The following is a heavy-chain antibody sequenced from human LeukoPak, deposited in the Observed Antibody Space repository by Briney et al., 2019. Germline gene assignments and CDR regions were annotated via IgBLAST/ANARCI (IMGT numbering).Heavy chain of an antibody. D-gene: IGHD3-22*01. CDR1: GFTFSTYG. V-gene: IGHV3-30*02. J-gene: IGHJ4*02. Sequence: GGSLRLSCAASGFTFSTYGMHWVRQAPGKGLEWVAFVRYDGSKKYYTNSVKGRFTISRDNAKNSLYLQMNSLRAEDTALYYCARDHYDSSGYYFDYWGQGTLVTVSS. CDR2: VRYDGSKK. CDR3: ARDHYDSSGYYFDY.